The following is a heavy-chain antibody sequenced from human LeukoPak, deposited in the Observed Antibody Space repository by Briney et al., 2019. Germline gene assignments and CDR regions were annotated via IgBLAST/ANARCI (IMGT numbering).Heavy chain of an antibody. V-gene: IGHV4-4*07. Sequence: SETLSLTCTVSGGSISGNYWSWTRQPAGKGLEWIGRIYNNENTNYNPSLKSRVTMSLDASKNEFSLKLTSVTAADTAVYYCARGSQTGDGCKFDSWGQGTLVTVSS. CDR1: GGSISGNY. CDR3: ARGSQTGDGCKFDS. D-gene: IGHD1-1*01. J-gene: IGHJ4*02. CDR2: IYNNENT.